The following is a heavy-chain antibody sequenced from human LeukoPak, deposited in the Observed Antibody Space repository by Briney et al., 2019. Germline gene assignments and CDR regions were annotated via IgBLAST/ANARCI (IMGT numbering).Heavy chain of an antibody. J-gene: IGHJ3*02. D-gene: IGHD6-19*01. Sequence: GDSLKISCKDSGYTFATFWIAWVRQMPGKGLECMGIIYSGDSDTRYSPSFQGQVTISADKSISTAYLQWSSLKASDTAMYYCASRVAGDDALDIWGQGTMVTVSS. V-gene: IGHV5-51*01. CDR2: IYSGDSDT. CDR1: GYTFATFW. CDR3: ASRVAGDDALDI.